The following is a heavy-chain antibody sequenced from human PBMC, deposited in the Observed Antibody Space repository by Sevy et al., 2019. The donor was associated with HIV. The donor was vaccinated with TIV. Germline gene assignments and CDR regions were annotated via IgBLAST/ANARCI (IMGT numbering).Heavy chain of an antibody. D-gene: IGHD2-15*01. CDR2: ISGSGGSK. Sequence: GGSLRLSCAASGFTFSSYAMSWVRQAPGKGLEWVSAISGSGGSKYYADSVKGRFTISRDNSKNTLYLQMNSLRAEDTAVYYCAYGYGYCSGGSCLSFQHWGQGTLVTVSS. CDR3: AYGYGYCSGGSCLSFQH. V-gene: IGHV3-23*01. J-gene: IGHJ1*01. CDR1: GFTFSSYA.